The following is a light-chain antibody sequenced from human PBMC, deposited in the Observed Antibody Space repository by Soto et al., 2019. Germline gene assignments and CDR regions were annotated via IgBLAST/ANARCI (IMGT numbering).Light chain of an antibody. CDR3: AAWDGSLSAWV. J-gene: IGLJ3*02. V-gene: IGLV1-47*01. CDR1: TSNIGSNF. CDR2: RDD. Sequence: QSVLTQPPSTSGTPGQRVTISCSGRTSNIGSNFVYWYQQLPGTAPKLLIYRDDQRPSGVPDRFSGSKSGTSASLAISGLRSEDEADYYCAAWDGSLSAWVFGGGTKVTVL.